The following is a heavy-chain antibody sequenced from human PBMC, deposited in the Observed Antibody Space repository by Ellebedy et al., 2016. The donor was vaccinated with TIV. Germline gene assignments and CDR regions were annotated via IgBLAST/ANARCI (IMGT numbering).Heavy chain of an antibody. Sequence: AASVKVSCKASGYTFTSYYMHWARQAPGQGLEWMGIINPSGGSTSYAQKFQGRVTMTRDTSTSTVYMELSSLRSEDTAVYYCASVPLSYHPLGYYYYGMDVWGQGTTVTVSS. J-gene: IGHJ6*02. D-gene: IGHD3-10*01. CDR2: INPSGGST. CDR3: ASVPLSYHPLGYYYYGMDV. V-gene: IGHV1-46*01. CDR1: GYTFTSYY.